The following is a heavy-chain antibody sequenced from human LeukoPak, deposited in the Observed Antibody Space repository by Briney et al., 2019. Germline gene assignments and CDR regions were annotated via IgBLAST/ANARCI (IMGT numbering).Heavy chain of an antibody. CDR2: IYSGGST. CDR1: RFTFSNYG. Sequence: QAGGSLRLSCAASRFTFSNYGMYWVRQAPGKGLEWVSVIYSGGSTYYADSVKGRFTISRDNSKNTLYLQMNSLRAKDTAVYYCARDLTAVPSRYYYGSATYAFDIWGQGTMVTVSS. J-gene: IGHJ3*02. D-gene: IGHD3-10*01. CDR3: ARDLTAVPSRYYYGSATYAFDI. V-gene: IGHV3-66*01.